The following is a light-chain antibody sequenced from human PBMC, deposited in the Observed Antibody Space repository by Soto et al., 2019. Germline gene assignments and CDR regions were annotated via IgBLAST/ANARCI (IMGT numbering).Light chain of an antibody. V-gene: IGKV3-15*01. Sequence: VLTQSPSTLSLSQGERATLSCSVSQSVSSTFLAWYRQKHGQAPRLLIYDASTRALDTPARFAGSGSGTEFTLTISSLQSEDFAVYFCQQYNNWPITFGQGTRLEIK. CDR3: QQYNNWPIT. CDR2: DAS. CDR1: QSVSST. J-gene: IGKJ5*01.